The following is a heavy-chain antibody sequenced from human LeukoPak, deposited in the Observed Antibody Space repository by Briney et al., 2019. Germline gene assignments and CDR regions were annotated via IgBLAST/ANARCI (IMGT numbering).Heavy chain of an antibody. V-gene: IGHV3-74*01. Sequence: GSLRLSCAASGFTFRSYWMHWVRQAPGKGLVWVSRINNDGSYTPYADSVKGRFTISRDNAKNTLYLQMNSLRAEDTAVYYCARVLGGDYFYYGMDVWGQGTTVTVSS. CDR2: INNDGSYT. CDR3: ARVLGGDYFYYGMDV. CDR1: GFTFRSYW. D-gene: IGHD3-16*01. J-gene: IGHJ6*02.